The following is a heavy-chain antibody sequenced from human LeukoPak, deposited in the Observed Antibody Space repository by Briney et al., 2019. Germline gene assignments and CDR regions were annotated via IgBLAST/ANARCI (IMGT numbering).Heavy chain of an antibody. D-gene: IGHD5-18*01. CDR1: GFTFSSYG. Sequence: GRSLRLSCAASGFTFSSYGMHWVRQAPGKGLEWVAVISYDGSNKYYADSVKGRFTISRDNSKNTLYLQMNSLRAEDTAVYYCATIQLWQRYYYYYMDVWGKGTTVTVSS. J-gene: IGHJ6*03. CDR2: ISYDGSNK. CDR3: ATIQLWQRYYYYYMDV. V-gene: IGHV3-30*03.